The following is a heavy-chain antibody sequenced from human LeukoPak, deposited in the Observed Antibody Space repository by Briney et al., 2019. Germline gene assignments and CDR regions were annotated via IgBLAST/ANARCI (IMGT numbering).Heavy chain of an antibody. CDR1: AFTFSSYD. V-gene: IGHV3-13*04. Sequence: GGSLRLSCAASAFTFSSYDMHWVRQAAGKGLEWLAAIATAGDTYYSGSVKGRFTISRENAKNSLYLQMNSLRAGDTAVYYCARDHGNYYSGMDVWGQGTTVTVSS. D-gene: IGHD1-14*01. J-gene: IGHJ6*02. CDR2: IATAGDT. CDR3: ARDHGNYYSGMDV.